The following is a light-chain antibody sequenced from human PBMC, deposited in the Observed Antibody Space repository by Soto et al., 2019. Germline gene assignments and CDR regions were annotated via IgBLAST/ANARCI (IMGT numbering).Light chain of an antibody. CDR3: QQFNSYPLT. CDR2: DAS. J-gene: IGKJ4*01. V-gene: IGKV1-13*02. Sequence: AIQLTQSPSSLSASVGDRVTITCRASQGISSALAWYQQKPGKAPKLLIYDASSLESGVPSRFSGSGSGTDFTLTISRLQPEEFATYYCQQFNSYPLTFGGGTKVEI. CDR1: QGISSA.